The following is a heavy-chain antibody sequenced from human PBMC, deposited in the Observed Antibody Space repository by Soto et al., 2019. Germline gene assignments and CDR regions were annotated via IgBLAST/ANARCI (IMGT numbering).Heavy chain of an antibody. CDR1: GGSISSSNW. CDR3: ARFPKPYRQSDY. CDR2: IYHSGST. Sequence: PSETRSLTCAVSGGSISSSNWWSWVRQPPGKGLEWIGEIYHSGSTNYNPSLKSRVTISVDKSKNQFSLKLSSVTAADTDVYYCARFPKPYRQSDYWGQGTLVTVSS. V-gene: IGHV4-4*02. J-gene: IGHJ4*02.